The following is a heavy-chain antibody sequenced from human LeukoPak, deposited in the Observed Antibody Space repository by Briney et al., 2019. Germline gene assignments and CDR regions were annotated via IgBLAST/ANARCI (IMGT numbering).Heavy chain of an antibody. CDR2: ISSNGCST. Sequence: PGGSLRLSCAASGFTFSSYAMHWVRQAPGKGLEYVSAISSNGCSTYYANSVKGRFTISRDNSKNTLYLQMGSLRAEDMAVYYCARVPYYYYMDVWGKGTTVTVSS. J-gene: IGHJ6*03. V-gene: IGHV3-64*01. CDR3: ARVPYYYYMDV. CDR1: GFTFSSYA.